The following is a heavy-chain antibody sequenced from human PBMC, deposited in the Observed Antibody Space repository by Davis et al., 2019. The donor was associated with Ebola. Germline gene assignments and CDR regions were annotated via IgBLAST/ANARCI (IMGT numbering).Heavy chain of an antibody. Sequence: AASVKVSCKASAYPFTDYFLHWVRQAPGQGLEWMGRINPNSGVTNSAQKFQGRVTMSRDTSISTAYMELSWLRSDDTAVYYCAFGDLRIGKGFDYWGRGTLVTVSS. V-gene: IGHV1-2*06. CDR3: AFGDLRIGKGFDY. D-gene: IGHD3-16*01. CDR2: INPNSGVT. J-gene: IGHJ4*02. CDR1: AYPFTDYF.